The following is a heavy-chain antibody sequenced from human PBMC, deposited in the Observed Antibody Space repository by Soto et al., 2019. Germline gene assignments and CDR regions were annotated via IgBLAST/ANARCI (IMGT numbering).Heavy chain of an antibody. D-gene: IGHD3-16*02. CDR1: GYTFTSYG. CDR2: ISAYNGNT. V-gene: IGHV1-18*01. J-gene: IGHJ4*02. CDR3: ARDTRVTDQHLGELSLYQAVDFDY. Sequence: GASVKVSCKASGYTFTSYGISWVRQAPGQGLEWMGWISAYNGNTNYAQKLQGRVTMTTDTSTSTAYMELRSLRSDDTAVYYCARDTRVTDQHLGELSLYQAVDFDYWGQGTLVTVSS.